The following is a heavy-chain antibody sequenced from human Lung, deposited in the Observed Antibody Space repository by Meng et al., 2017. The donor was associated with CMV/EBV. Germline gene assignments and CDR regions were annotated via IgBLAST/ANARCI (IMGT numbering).Heavy chain of an antibody. CDR2: ISGSGGST. CDR1: GFTFSSYA. Sequence: GEXXTISCAASGFTFSSYAMSWVRQAPGKGLEWVSAISGSGGSTYYADSVKGRFTISRDNSKNTLYLQMNSLRAEDTAVYYCAKDPVVLWQGGSYYFDYWGQGXLVTVSS. V-gene: IGHV3-23*01. D-gene: IGHD2-15*01. CDR3: AKDPVVLWQGGSYYFDY. J-gene: IGHJ4*02.